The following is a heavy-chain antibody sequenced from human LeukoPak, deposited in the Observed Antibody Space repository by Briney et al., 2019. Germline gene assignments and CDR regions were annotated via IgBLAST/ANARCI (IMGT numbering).Heavy chain of an antibody. CDR1: GFTFSSYA. J-gene: IGHJ4*02. D-gene: IGHD2-2*01. CDR3: AKISSLPVPATQFDY. V-gene: IGHV3-23*01. Sequence: SGGSLRLSCAASGFTFSSYAMSWVRQAPGKGLEWVSAISGSGGSTYYADSVKGRFTISRDNSKNTLYLQMNSLRAEDTAVYYCAKISSLPVPATQFDYWGQGTLVTVSS. CDR2: ISGSGGST.